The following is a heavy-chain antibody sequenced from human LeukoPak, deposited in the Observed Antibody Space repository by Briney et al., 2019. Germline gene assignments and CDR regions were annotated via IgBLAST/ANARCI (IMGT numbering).Heavy chain of an antibody. D-gene: IGHD2-2*02. CDR3: ARSGYCSSTSCYRREYYCYYYMDV. Sequence: SETLSLTCAVYGGSFSGYYWSWIRQPPGKGLEWIGEINHSGSTNYNPSLKSRVTISVDTSKNQFSLKLSSVTAADTAVYYCARSGYCSSTSCYRREYYCYYYMDVWGKGTTVTVS. CDR2: INHSGST. J-gene: IGHJ6*03. CDR1: GGSFSGYY. V-gene: IGHV4-34*01.